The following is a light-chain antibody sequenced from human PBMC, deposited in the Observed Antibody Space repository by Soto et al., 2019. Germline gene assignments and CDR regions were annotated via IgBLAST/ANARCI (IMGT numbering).Light chain of an antibody. Sequence: QSALTEPACVSGSPGESITISWTGTSSDVGRDNLVSWYQQHPGKAPKLIIHEDSKRSSGLSNRFSGSKSGNTASLTISGFQAEDEADYYCCSYAVSSTYVFGTGTKVTVL. CDR3: CSYAVSSTYV. CDR1: SSDVGRDNL. J-gene: IGLJ1*01. V-gene: IGLV2-23*01. CDR2: EDS.